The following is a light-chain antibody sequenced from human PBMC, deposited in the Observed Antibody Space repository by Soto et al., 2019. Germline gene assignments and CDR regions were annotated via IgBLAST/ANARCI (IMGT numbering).Light chain of an antibody. J-gene: IGKJ4*01. Sequence: EIVLTQSPATLSLSPGERATLSCRASQSISSHLAWYQQKPGQAPRLLIYGASNRATGIPARFSGSGSGTDFTLTISSLDPEDFSVYYCQQRINWPLTFGGGTMVEIK. CDR3: QQRINWPLT. CDR2: GAS. CDR1: QSISSH. V-gene: IGKV3-11*01.